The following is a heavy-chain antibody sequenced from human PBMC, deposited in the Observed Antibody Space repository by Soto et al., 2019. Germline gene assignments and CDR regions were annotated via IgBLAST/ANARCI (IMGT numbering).Heavy chain of an antibody. V-gene: IGHV1-2*02. CDR3: ARGGGVGVAGSAAFDM. CDR1: GYPVTAYY. CDR2: IDPATGAA. D-gene: IGHD3-3*01. J-gene: IGHJ3*02. Sequence: QLHLVQSGAVVKKPGASVTVSCSASGYPVTAYYMHWVRQAPGRGLEWMGGIDPATGAAKYTQTFQGRVTLTRDTSTSTVFMELRGPPSEDTAVFYCARGGGVGVAGSAAFDMWGQGTLVTVSS.